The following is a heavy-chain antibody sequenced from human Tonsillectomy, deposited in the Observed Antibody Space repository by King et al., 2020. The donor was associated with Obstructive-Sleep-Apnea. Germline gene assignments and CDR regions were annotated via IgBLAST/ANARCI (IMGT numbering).Heavy chain of an antibody. J-gene: IGHJ2*01. CDR2: IIPIFGTA. V-gene: IGHV1-69*12. D-gene: IGHD4-17*01. CDR1: GGTFSSYA. CDR3: ARFPIFNADYGDYGVWYFDL. Sequence: QLVQSGAEVKKPGSSVKVSCKAYGGTFSSYAISWVRQAPGQGLEWMGGIIPIFGTANYAQKFQGRVTITADESTSTAYMELSSLRSEDTAVYYCARFPIFNADYGDYGVWYFDLWGRGTLVTVSS.